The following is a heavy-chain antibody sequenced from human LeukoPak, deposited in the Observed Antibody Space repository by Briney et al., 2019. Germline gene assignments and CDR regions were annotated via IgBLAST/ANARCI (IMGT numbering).Heavy chain of an antibody. D-gene: IGHD1-26*01. CDR3: AREASGSPEYFDS. V-gene: IGHV4-34*01. Sequence: SETLSLTCAVYSGSFGAHYWSWIRQPPGKGLEWIGEIDHSGSSNYNPSLKSRVTISVDTSKNQFSLKVDSVTAADTAVYYCAREASGSPEYFDSWGQGTLVTVSS. CDR1: SGSFGAHY. J-gene: IGHJ4*02. CDR2: IDHSGSS.